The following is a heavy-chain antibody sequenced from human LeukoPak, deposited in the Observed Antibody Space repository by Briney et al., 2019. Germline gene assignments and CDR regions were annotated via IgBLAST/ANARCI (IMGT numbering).Heavy chain of an antibody. Sequence: GGSLRLSCAASGFTFSTYAMHWVRQAPGKGLEWVVVISYDGTDKYYADSVKGRFTISRDNSKNTLYLQMNSLRAEDTAVYYCAKLDYYDTSVYYYDCFDYWGQGTLVTVSS. CDR1: GFTFSTYA. CDR3: AKLDYYDTSVYYYDCFDY. J-gene: IGHJ4*02. V-gene: IGHV3-30*18. CDR2: ISYDGTDK. D-gene: IGHD3-22*01.